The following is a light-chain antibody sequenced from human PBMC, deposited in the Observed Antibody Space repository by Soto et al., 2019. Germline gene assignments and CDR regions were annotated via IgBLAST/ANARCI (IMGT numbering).Light chain of an antibody. CDR1: ISYFGTKKF. CDR2: EGT. J-gene: IGLJ3*02. CDR3: CLYTSTFSV. Sequence: QSVLTQPASMSGSPGQSITIFCIETISYFGTKKFFSWYQQHPGKAPKLIIYEGTKRPSGVSDRFSGSKSVNTASLTLSGLQAEDEADYFCCLYTSTFSVFGGGTKLTVL. V-gene: IGLV2-23*01.